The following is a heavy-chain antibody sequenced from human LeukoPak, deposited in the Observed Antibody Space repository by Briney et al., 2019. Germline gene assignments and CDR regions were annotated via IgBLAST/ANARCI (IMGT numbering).Heavy chain of an antibody. D-gene: IGHD2-8*01. V-gene: IGHV4-38-2*02. CDR1: GFSISTGYY. J-gene: IGHJ5*02. Sequence: PSETLSLTCSVSGFSISTGYYWAWIRQPPGKGLEWIGSFSQLGGTYYNPSLKNRVTISVDTSKNEFSLTLTSVTAADTAIYYCAKDDRLLTNWFDPWGQGTLVTVSS. CDR2: FSQLGGT. CDR3: AKDDRLLTNWFDP.